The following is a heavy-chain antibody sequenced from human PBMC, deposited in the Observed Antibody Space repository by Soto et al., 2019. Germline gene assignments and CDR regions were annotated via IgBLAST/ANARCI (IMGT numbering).Heavy chain of an antibody. CDR2: ISGTGYSK. Sequence: EVQLLESGGGLVQPGGSLRLSCAASGFTFSRYSLSWVRQAPGKGLEWVSGISGTGYSKNYADYVKGRFTICKDTSKXXXXXXXXXXXXXXXXXXXXXKSWGDTWPQSAFQMWGQGTMVTVSS. V-gene: IGHV3-23*01. D-gene: IGHD5-18*01. J-gene: IGHJ3*02. CDR3: XKSWGDTWPQSAFQM. CDR1: GFTFSRYS.